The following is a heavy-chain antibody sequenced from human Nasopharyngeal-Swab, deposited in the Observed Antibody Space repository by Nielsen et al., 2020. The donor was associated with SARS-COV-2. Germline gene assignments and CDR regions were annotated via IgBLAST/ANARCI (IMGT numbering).Heavy chain of an antibody. J-gene: IGHJ4*02. V-gene: IGHV4-59*08. Sequence: SETLSLTCTVSGGSISNYYWSWIRQPPGKGLEWIGYIYSSGSTNYNPSLKSRVTISVDTSKNQFSLRLNSVTAADTAVYYCARRGYSYGYGFDCWGQGMLVTVSS. CDR3: ARRGYSYGYGFDC. CDR2: IYSSGST. D-gene: IGHD5-18*01. CDR1: GGSISNYY.